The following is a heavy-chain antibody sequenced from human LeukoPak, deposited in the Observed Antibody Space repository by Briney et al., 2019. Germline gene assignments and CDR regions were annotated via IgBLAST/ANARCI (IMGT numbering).Heavy chain of an antibody. J-gene: IGHJ4*02. CDR2: IYHSGST. CDR1: GYSISSGYY. CDR3: ASDGASMSGSSA. V-gene: IGHV4-38-2*02. D-gene: IGHD1-26*01. Sequence: SETLSLTCTVSGYSISSGYYWGWIRQPPGKGLEWIGSIYHSGSTYYNPSLKSRVTISVDTSKNQFSLKLSSVTAADTAVYYCASDGASMSGSSAWGQGTLVTVSS.